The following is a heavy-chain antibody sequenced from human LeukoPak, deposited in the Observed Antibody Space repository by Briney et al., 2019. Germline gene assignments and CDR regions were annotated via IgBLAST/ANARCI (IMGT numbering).Heavy chain of an antibody. J-gene: IGHJ4*02. V-gene: IGHV3-23*01. Sequence: GGSLRLSCAASGFTFSSYAMSWVRQAPGKGLEWVSTITGSGGSTHYADSVKGRFTISRDNSKNTLYLQMNSLRADDTAVYYCARGLGSGSYSVDYWGQGTLVTVSS. CDR2: ITGSGGST. CDR3: ARGLGSGSYSVDY. D-gene: IGHD3-10*01. CDR1: GFTFSSYA.